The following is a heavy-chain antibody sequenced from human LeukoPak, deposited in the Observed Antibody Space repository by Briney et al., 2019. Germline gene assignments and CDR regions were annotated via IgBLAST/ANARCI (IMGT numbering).Heavy chain of an antibody. D-gene: IGHD3-22*01. V-gene: IGHV3-21*01. CDR2: ISSSSSYT. J-gene: IGHJ4*02. CDR3: ARVIQTFYYDSSGYYSSASNDF. CDR1: GFTFSSYS. Sequence: GGSLRLSCAASGFTFSSYSMNWVRQAPGKGLEWVSSISSSSSYTYYADSVKGRFTISRDNAKNSLYLQMNSLRAEDTAVSYCARVIQTFYYDSSGYYSSASNDFWGQGTLVTVSS.